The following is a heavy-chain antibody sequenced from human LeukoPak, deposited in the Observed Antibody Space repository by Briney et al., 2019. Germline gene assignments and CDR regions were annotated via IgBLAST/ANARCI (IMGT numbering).Heavy chain of an antibody. J-gene: IGHJ6*03. Sequence: ASVKVSCKASGYTFTGNYMHWVRQAPGQGLEWMGWINPNSGGTNYAQKFQGRVTMTRDTSISTAYMELSRLRSDDTAVYYCARAYYYGSGSYYYYYYMDVWGKGTTVTVSS. D-gene: IGHD3-10*01. CDR1: GYTFTGNY. CDR2: INPNSGGT. V-gene: IGHV1-2*02. CDR3: ARAYYYGSGSYYYYYYMDV.